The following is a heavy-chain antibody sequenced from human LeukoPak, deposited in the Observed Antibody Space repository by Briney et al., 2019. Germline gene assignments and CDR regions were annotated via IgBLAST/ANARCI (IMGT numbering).Heavy chain of an antibody. D-gene: IGHD2-21*02. Sequence: KSSETLSLTCTVSGASISSYYWSWIRQPPGKGLEWIGNIYYSGSTNYNPSLKSRVTISVDTSKNQFSLTLTSVTAADTAVYYCARDTAPVYWGQGTLVTVSS. V-gene: IGHV4-59*01. CDR2: IYYSGST. CDR1: GASISSYY. J-gene: IGHJ4*02. CDR3: ARDTAPVY.